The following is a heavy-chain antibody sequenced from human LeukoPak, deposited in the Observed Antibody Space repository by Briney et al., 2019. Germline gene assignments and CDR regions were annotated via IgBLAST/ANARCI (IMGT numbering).Heavy chain of an antibody. D-gene: IGHD6-19*01. J-gene: IGHJ3*02. CDR2: IYDSGST. Sequence: PSQSPSLAWTVSGGSISSSSYYWGWLREPPWKGLEWFSRIYDSGSTYYNPSLKSRVTISVNTSKNQFSLKLSSVTAADPGVYYCARLRALAGYSSGYDAFDIWGQGTMVTVSS. CDR3: ARLRALAGYSSGYDAFDI. V-gene: IGHV4-39*01. CDR1: GGSISSSSYY.